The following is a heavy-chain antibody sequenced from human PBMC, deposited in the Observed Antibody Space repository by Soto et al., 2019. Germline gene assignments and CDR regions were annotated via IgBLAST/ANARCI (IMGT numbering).Heavy chain of an antibody. CDR3: ARVSSGTTSILTHNWFDP. D-gene: IGHD1-7*01. V-gene: IGHV4-30-2*05. Sequence: SETLSLTCAVSGGSISSGGYSWSWIRQPPGKGLEWIGYIYHSGSTYYNPSLKSRVTISVDTSKNQFSLKLSSVTAADTAVYYCARVSSGTTSILTHNWFDPWGQGTLVTVSS. CDR1: GGSISSGGYS. CDR2: IYHSGST. J-gene: IGHJ5*02.